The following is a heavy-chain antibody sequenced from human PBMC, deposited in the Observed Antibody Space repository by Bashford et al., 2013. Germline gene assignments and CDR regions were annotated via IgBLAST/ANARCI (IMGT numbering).Heavy chain of an antibody. CDR1: GGSISSSSHY. CDR3: ARRGLHIVVVTAPSRDWFDP. CDR2: IYYSGST. J-gene: IGHJ5*02. D-gene: IGHD2-21*02. V-gene: IGHV4-39*01. Sequence: SETLSLTCTVSGGSISSSSHYWGWIRQPPGKGLEWIGSIYYSGSTYYNPSLKSRVTISVDTSKNQFSLKLSSVTAADTAVYYCARRGLHIVVVTAPSRDWFDPWGQGTLVTVSS.